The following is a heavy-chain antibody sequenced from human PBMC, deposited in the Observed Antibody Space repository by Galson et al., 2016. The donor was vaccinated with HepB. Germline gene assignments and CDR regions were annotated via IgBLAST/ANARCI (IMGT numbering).Heavy chain of an antibody. CDR1: GSSVSSNY. Sequence: SLRLSCAASGSSVSSNYLSWVRQAPGKGLEWVSVIFSAGTTYYADSAKGRFTISRDNSKNTLYLQMNSLRAEDTAVYYCARDSGSVSFDYWGQGTLVTVSS. J-gene: IGHJ4*02. D-gene: IGHD1-26*01. CDR3: ARDSGSVSFDY. V-gene: IGHV3-53*01. CDR2: IFSAGTT.